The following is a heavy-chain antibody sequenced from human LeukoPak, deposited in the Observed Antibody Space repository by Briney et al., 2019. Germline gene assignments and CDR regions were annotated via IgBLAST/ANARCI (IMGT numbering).Heavy chain of an antibody. CDR3: ARYYDILTGHLGLDY. CDR1: GYTFTSYG. V-gene: IGHV1-18*01. J-gene: IGHJ4*02. Sequence: ASVKVSCKASGYTFTSYGISWVRQAPGQGLEWMGWISAYNGNTNYAQKLQGRVTMTTDTSTSTAYVELRSLRSDDTAVYYCARYYDILTGHLGLDYWGQATLVTVSS. CDR2: ISAYNGNT. D-gene: IGHD3-9*01.